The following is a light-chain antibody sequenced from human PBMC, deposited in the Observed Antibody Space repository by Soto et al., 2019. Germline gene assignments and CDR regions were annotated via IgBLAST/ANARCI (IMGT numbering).Light chain of an antibody. V-gene: IGLV2-23*02. Sequence: QSALTQPASVSGSPGQSITISCTGTTSDVGSYTHVSWYQQHPGKAPKLMIYEVSKRPSGVSNRFSASKSGNTASLTISGLQAEDEADYYCCSYAGSSSWVFGGGTKVTVL. J-gene: IGLJ3*02. CDR3: CSYAGSSSWV. CDR1: TSDVGSYTH. CDR2: EVS.